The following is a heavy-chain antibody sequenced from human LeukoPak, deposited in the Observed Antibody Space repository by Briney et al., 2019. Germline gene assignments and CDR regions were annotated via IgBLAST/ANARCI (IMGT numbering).Heavy chain of an antibody. CDR3: ARDGGAAAGTGY. Sequence: SVKVSCKASGGTFSSYAISWVRQAPGQGLEWMGGIIPIFGTANYAQKLQGRVTITTDESTSTAYMELSSLRSEDTAVYYCARDGGAAAGTGYWGQGTLVTVSS. V-gene: IGHV1-69*05. D-gene: IGHD6-13*01. CDR2: IIPIFGTA. CDR1: GGTFSSYA. J-gene: IGHJ4*02.